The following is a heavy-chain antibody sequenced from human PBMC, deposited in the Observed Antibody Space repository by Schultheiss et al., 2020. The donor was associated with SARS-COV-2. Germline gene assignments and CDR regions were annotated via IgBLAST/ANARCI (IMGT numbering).Heavy chain of an antibody. CDR2: IYYSGST. J-gene: IGHJ5*02. D-gene: IGHD2-21*02. CDR3: ARMGDCGGDCYAT. Sequence: SETLSLTCTVSGGSISSGGYYWSWIRQPPGKGLEWIGYIYYSGSTNYNPSLKSRVTISVDTSKNQFSLKLSSVTAADTAVYYCARMGDCGGDCYATWGQGTLVTVSS. V-gene: IGHV4-31*03. CDR1: GGSISSGGYY.